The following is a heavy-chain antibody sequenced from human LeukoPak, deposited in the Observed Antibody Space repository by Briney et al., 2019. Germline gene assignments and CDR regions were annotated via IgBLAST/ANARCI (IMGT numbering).Heavy chain of an antibody. J-gene: IGHJ4*02. Sequence: SETLSLTRSVSGGSISSYYWSWIRQPPGKGLEWIGYIYYSGSINYNPSLKSRVTISVDTSKNQLSLKLSSVTAADTAVYYCVVGHNYFDYWGQGTLVTVSS. D-gene: IGHD2-15*01. CDR1: GGSISSYY. CDR3: VVGHNYFDY. CDR2: IYYSGSI. V-gene: IGHV4-59*01.